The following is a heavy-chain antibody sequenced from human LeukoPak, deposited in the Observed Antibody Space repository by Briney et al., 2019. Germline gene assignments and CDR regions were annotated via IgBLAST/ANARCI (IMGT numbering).Heavy chain of an antibody. Sequence: PSETLSLTCTVSGGSISSSSYYWGWIRQPPGKGLEWIGSIYYSGSTYYNPSLRSRVTISVDTSKNQFSLKLSSVTAADTAVYYCARERRRAALAGTIVSYFDYWGQGTLVTVSS. V-gene: IGHV4-39*07. D-gene: IGHD6-19*01. CDR2: IYYSGST. CDR3: ARERRRAALAGTIVSYFDY. J-gene: IGHJ4*02. CDR1: GGSISSSSYY.